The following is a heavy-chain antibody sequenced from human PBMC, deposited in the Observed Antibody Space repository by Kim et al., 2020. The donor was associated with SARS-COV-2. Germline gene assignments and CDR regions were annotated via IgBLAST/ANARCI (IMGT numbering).Heavy chain of an antibody. J-gene: IGHJ5*02. Sequence: SETLSLTCTVSGGSISSYYWSWIRQPPGKGLEWIGYIYYSGSTNYNPSLKSRVTISVDTSKNQFSLKLSSVTAADTAVYYCARVRAAAGTTGFDPWGQGTLVTVSS. CDR2: IYYSGST. CDR3: ARVRAAAGTTGFDP. D-gene: IGHD6-13*01. V-gene: IGHV4-59*01. CDR1: GGSISSYY.